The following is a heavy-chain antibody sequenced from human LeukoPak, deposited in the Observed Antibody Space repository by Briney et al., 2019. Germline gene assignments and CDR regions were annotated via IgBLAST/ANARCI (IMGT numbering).Heavy chain of an antibody. J-gene: IGHJ3*02. CDR2: ISDDGSNK. Sequence: PGRSLRLSCAASGFTFTNYNVHWVRQAPGKGLEWVALISDDGSNKYYADSVKGRFTISRDNSKNTLYLQMSSLRGEDTAVYYCARTYGSSADAFDIWGHGTMVTVSS. V-gene: IGHV3-30*04. D-gene: IGHD6-6*01. CDR1: GFTFTNYN. CDR3: ARTYGSSADAFDI.